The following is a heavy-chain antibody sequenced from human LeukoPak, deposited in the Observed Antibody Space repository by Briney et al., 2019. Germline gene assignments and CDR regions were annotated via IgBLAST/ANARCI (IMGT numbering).Heavy chain of an antibody. V-gene: IGHV3-33*01. Sequence: GGSVRLFCAAPGFTFSTYGIHWVRQAPGKGLEWVAVIWYDGSNKYYADSVKGRFTISRDNSKNTLYLQMNSLRAEDTAVYYCARDTHHYFDYWGQGTLVTVSS. CDR2: IWYDGSNK. CDR3: ARDTHHYFDY. CDR1: GFTFSTYG. J-gene: IGHJ4*02.